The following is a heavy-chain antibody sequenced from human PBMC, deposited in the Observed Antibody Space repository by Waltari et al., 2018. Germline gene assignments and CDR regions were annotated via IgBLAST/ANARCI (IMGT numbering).Heavy chain of an antibody. CDR1: GYTFTSYY. Sequence: QVQLVQSGAEVKKPGASVKVSCKASGYTFTSYYMHWVRQAPGQGLEWMGIINPSGGSTSYAQKFQGRVTMTRDPSTSTVYMELSSLRSEDTAVYYCARTVVAAVGWFDPWGQGTLVTVSS. D-gene: IGHD2-15*01. CDR2: INPSGGST. V-gene: IGHV1-46*01. CDR3: ARTVVAAVGWFDP. J-gene: IGHJ5*02.